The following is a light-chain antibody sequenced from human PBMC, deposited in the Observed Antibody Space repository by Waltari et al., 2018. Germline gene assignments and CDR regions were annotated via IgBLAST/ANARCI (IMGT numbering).Light chain of an antibody. CDR3: GTWDSSLSGAV. CDR1: SSNIGNNY. J-gene: IGLJ7*01. Sequence: QPVFTQPPSVSAAPGQRVTISCSGGSSNIGNNYVSWYRQFPGTAPKLLIYEDNERPSGVPGRFSGSKSGTSATLDITGLQAGDEADYYCGTWDSSLSGAVFGGGTHLTVL. CDR2: EDN. V-gene: IGLV1-51*02.